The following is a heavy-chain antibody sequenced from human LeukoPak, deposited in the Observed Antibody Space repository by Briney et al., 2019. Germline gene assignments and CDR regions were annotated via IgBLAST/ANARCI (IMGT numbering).Heavy chain of an antibody. V-gene: IGHV3-21*01. Sequence: GGSLRLSCAASGFTFSSYSMNWVRQAPGKGLEWVSSISSSSSYIYYADSVKGRFTISRDNAKNSLYLQMNSLRAEDTAVYYCARAFGYDYVWGSYRHLRHWGQGTLVTVSS. J-gene: IGHJ1*01. CDR1: GFTFSSYS. CDR2: ISSSSSYI. D-gene: IGHD3-16*02. CDR3: ARAFGYDYVWGSYRHLRH.